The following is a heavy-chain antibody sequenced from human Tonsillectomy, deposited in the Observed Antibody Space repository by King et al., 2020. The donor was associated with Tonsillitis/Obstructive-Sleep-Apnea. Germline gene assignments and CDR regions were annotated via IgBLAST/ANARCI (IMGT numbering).Heavy chain of an antibody. D-gene: IGHD2-15*01. CDR1: GYTFSSYG. Sequence: QLVQSGAEVKKPGASVKVSCKASGYTFSSYGISWVRQAPGQGLEWMGWISGYNGNTDYEQKFEGRVSMTTDTSTSTAYMELGSLRSDDTAVYYCARTYCSGGSCSFPYYFDYWGQGTLVTVSS. V-gene: IGHV1-18*01. J-gene: IGHJ4*02. CDR3: ARTYCSGGSCSFPYYFDY. CDR2: ISGYNGNT.